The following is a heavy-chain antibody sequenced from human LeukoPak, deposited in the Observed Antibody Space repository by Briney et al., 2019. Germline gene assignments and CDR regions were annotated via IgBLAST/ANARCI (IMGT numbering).Heavy chain of an antibody. CDR3: AKAMAGSTVFDY. D-gene: IGHD5-24*01. V-gene: IGHV3-23*01. CDR1: GFTFSSYS. Sequence: GGSLRLSCAASGFTFSSYSMNWVRQAPGKGLEWASAISGSGGSTYYADSVKGRFTISRDNSKNTLYLQMNSLRAEDTAVHYCAKAMAGSTVFDYWGQGTLVTVSS. CDR2: ISGSGGST. J-gene: IGHJ4*02.